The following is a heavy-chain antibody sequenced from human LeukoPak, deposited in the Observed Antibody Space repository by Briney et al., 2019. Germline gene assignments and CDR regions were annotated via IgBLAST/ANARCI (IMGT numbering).Heavy chain of an antibody. CDR1: GGSISSGGYY. V-gene: IGHV4-31*03. J-gene: IGHJ3*02. Sequence: SETLSLTCTVSGGSISSGGYYWSWIRQHPGKGLEWIGYIYYSGSTYYNPSLKSRVTTSVDTSKNQFSLKLSSVTAADTAVYYCARAMELGYSSSWRVADIWGQGTMVTVSS. D-gene: IGHD6-13*01. CDR2: IYYSGST. CDR3: ARAMELGYSSSWRVADI.